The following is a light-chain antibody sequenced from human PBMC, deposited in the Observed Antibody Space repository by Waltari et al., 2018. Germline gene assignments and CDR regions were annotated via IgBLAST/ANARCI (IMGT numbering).Light chain of an antibody. Sequence: EIVLTQSPGTLSLSPGERATLSCRASQSVSSSYLAWYQQKPGQAPRLLIYGASSRATGIPDRCSGSGSETDFTLLISRLEPEDFAVYYCQQYGSSPPGITFGQGTRLEIK. V-gene: IGKV3-20*01. CDR2: GAS. CDR3: QQYGSSPPGIT. J-gene: IGKJ5*01. CDR1: QSVSSSY.